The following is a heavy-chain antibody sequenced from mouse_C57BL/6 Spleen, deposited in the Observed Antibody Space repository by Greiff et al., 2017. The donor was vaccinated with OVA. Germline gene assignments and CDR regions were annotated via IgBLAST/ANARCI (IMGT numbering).Heavy chain of an antibody. CDR3: ARGSDGSTDWYFDV. J-gene: IGHJ1*03. D-gene: IGHD1-1*01. Sequence: VQLQQSGPELVKPGASVKISCKASGYTFTDYYMNWVKQSHGKSLEWIGDINPNNGGTSYNQKFKGKATLTVDKSSSTAYMELRSLTSEDSAVYYCARGSDGSTDWYFDVWGTGTTVTVSS. V-gene: IGHV1-26*01. CDR1: GYTFTDYY. CDR2: INPNNGGT.